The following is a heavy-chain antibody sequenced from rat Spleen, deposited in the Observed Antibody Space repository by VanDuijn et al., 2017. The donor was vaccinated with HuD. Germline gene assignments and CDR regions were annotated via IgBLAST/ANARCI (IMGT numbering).Heavy chain of an antibody. CDR2: IWGDGIT. J-gene: IGHJ2*01. CDR3: ARERVPGFAFYFDY. D-gene: IGHD1-4*01. V-gene: IGHV2-32*01. Sequence: QVQLKESGPGLVKPSETLSLTCTVSGFSLTSYHVSWVRQPPGKGLEWMGVIWGDGITAYNSALKSRLSISRDTSKSQVFLKMNSLQTEDTAIYFCARERVPGFAFYFDYWGQGVMVTVSS. CDR1: GFSLTSYH.